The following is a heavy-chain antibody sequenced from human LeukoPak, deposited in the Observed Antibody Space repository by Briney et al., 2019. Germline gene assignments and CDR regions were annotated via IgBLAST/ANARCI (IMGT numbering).Heavy chain of an antibody. J-gene: IGHJ4*02. Sequence: PPGGSLRLSCAASGFTFSSYAMSWVRQAPGKGLEWVSAISGSGGSTYYADSVKGRFTISRDNSESTLYLQMNGLRAEDTAVYYCAKLRSNIITAAANYWGQGTLVTVSS. CDR3: AKLRSNIITAAANY. V-gene: IGHV3-23*01. CDR1: GFTFSSYA. D-gene: IGHD6-13*01. CDR2: ISGSGGST.